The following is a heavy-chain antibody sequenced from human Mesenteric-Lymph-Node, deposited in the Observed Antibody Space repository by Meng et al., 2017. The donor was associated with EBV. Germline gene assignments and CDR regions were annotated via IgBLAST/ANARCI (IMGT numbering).Heavy chain of an antibody. CDR3: ARRPWSLHYYFDY. Sequence: QRRMRESGPGLVKPSETLSLTCTVSGGSISSSSYYWGWIRQPPGKGLEWIGDFYYSENTYYNPSLKSRVTISVDTSKNQFSLKLSSVTAADTAVYYCARRPWSLHYYFDYWGPGTLVTVSS. D-gene: IGHD1-26*01. CDR1: GGSISSSSYY. CDR2: FYYSENT. V-gene: IGHV4-39*07. J-gene: IGHJ4*02.